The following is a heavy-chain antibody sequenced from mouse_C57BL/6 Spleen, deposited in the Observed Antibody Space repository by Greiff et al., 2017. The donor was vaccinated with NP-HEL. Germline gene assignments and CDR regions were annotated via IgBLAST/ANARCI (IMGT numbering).Heavy chain of an antibody. J-gene: IGHJ3*01. D-gene: IGHD2-4*01. V-gene: IGHV1-15*01. CDR1: GYTFTDYE. Sequence: QVQLKESGAELVRPGASVTLSCKASGYTFTDYEMHWVKQTPVNGLEWIGAIDPETGGTAYNQKFKGKAILTADKSSSTAYMELRSLTSEDSAVYYCTRGVYDYSWFAYWGQGTLVTVSA. CDR2: IDPETGGT. CDR3: TRGVYDYSWFAY.